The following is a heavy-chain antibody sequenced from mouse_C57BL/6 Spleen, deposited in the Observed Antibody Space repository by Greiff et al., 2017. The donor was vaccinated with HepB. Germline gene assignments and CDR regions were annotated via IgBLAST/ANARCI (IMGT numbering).Heavy chain of an antibody. Sequence: QVQLQQSGAELVKPGASVKISCKASGYAFSSYWMNWVKQRPGKGLEWIGQIYPGDGDTNYNGKFKGKATLTADKSSSTAYRQLSSLTSEDSAVYFCARSYFDGYFDVWGTGTTVTVSS. CDR3: ARSYFDGYFDV. J-gene: IGHJ1*03. CDR2: IYPGDGDT. D-gene: IGHD1-1*01. V-gene: IGHV1-80*01. CDR1: GYAFSSYW.